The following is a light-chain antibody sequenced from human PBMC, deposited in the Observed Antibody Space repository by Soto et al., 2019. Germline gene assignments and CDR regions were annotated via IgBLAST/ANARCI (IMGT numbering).Light chain of an antibody. V-gene: IGKV1-5*03. J-gene: IGKJ5*01. CDR1: QSISSW. Sequence: DIQMTQSPSTLSASVGYRVTITCRASQSISSWLAWYQQKPGKAPKLLIYKASSLESGVPARFSGSGSGTDFALKFSRVEAEDVGVYYCMQGTHWPITFGQGTRLEI. CDR3: MQGTHWPIT. CDR2: KAS.